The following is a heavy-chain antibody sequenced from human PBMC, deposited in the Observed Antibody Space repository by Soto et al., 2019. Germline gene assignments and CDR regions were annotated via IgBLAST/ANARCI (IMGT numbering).Heavy chain of an antibody. Sequence: GGSLRLSCAASGFTFSSYAMSWVRQAPGKGLEWVSAISGSGGSTYYADSVKGRFTISRDNSKNTLYLQMNSLRAEDTAVYYCAKNYYDSSGDWILGYYYGMDVWGQGTTVTVSS. CDR3: AKNYYDSSGDWILGYYYGMDV. D-gene: IGHD3-22*01. V-gene: IGHV3-23*01. J-gene: IGHJ6*02. CDR2: ISGSGGST. CDR1: GFTFSSYA.